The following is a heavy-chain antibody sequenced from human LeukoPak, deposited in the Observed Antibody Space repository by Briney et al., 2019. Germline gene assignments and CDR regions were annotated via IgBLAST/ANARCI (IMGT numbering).Heavy chain of an antibody. CDR1: GFTFSDYY. Sequence: GGSLRLSCAASGFTFSDYYMSWVRQAPGKGLEWVSAISGSGDTTYYADSVKGRFSISRDNSKNTLSLQMHTLRAEDTAVYFCAKDFGSAWSRLFYWGQGTLVTVSS. V-gene: IGHV3-23*01. D-gene: IGHD6-19*01. CDR3: AKDFGSAWSRLFY. J-gene: IGHJ4*02. CDR2: ISGSGDTT.